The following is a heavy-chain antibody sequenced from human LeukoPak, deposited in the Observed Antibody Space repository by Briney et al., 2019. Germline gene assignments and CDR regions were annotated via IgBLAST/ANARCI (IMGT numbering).Heavy chain of an antibody. CDR1: GYTFTSYD. J-gene: IGHJ4*02. D-gene: IGHD3-3*01. CDR2: MNPNSGNT. CDR3: ARDLTIFGVALGY. Sequence: ASVKVSCKASGYTFTSYDINWVRQATGQGLEWMGWMNPNSGNTGYAQKFQGRVTMTRNTSISTAYMYLSSLRSEDTAVYYCARDLTIFGVALGYWGQGTLVTVSS. V-gene: IGHV1-8*01.